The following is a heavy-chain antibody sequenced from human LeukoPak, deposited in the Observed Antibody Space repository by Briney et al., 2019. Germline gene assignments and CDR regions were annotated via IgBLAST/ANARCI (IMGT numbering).Heavy chain of an antibody. CDR1: GGSISSYY. V-gene: IGHV4-59*01. D-gene: IGHD3-3*01. CDR3: ARGLVGTGTYYDFWSGGDYGMDV. J-gene: IGHJ6*02. Sequence: SETLSLTCTVSGGSISSYYWSWIRQPPGKGLEWIGYIYYGGSTNYNPSLKSRVTISVDTSKNQFSLKLSSVTAADTAVYYCARGLVGTGTYYDFWSGGDYGMDVWGQGTTVTVSS. CDR2: IYYGGST.